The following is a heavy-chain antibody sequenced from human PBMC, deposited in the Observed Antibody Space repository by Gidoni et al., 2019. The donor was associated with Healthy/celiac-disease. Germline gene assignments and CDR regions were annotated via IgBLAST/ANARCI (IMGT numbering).Heavy chain of an antibody. CDR1: GFTFSSYE. V-gene: IGHV3-48*03. J-gene: IGHJ3*02. CDR2: ISRSGSTI. CDR3: ARDNRGQGDAFDI. Sequence: EVQLVESGGGLVQPGGSLRLSCAASGFTFSSYEMNWVRQAPGKGLEWVSYISRSGSTIDYADSGKGRFTISRDNAKNSLYLQMNSLRAEDTAVYDCARDNRGQGDAFDIWGQGTMVTVSS. D-gene: IGHD2-15*01.